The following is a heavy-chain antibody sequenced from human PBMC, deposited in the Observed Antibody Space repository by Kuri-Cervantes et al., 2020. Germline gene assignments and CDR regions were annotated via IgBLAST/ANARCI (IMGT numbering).Heavy chain of an antibody. J-gene: IGHJ4*02. D-gene: IGHD1-1*01. CDR1: GGSISSSNW. Sequence: SETLSLTCAVSGGSISSSNWWSWVRQPPGKGLEWIGEIYHSGSTNYNPSLKSRVTISVDTSKNQFSLKLSSVTAADTAVYYCARETGEYYFDYWGQGTLVTVSS. CDR2: IYHSGST. CDR3: ARETGEYYFDY. V-gene: IGHV4-4*02.